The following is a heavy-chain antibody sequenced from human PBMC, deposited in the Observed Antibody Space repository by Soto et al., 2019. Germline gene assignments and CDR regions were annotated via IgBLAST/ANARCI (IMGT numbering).Heavy chain of an antibody. CDR3: ARDLTAMSAPDY. CDR2: TSYDGSVK. D-gene: IGHD5-18*01. CDR1: GFSFSSHA. J-gene: IGHJ4*02. Sequence: GGSLRLSCAASGFSFSSHAMHWVRQAPGKGLEWVAVTSYDGSVKYHADSVKGRFAISRDNSRNTVSLEMNSLRPEDTAVYYCARDLTAMSAPDYWGQGTLVTVSS. V-gene: IGHV3-30*09.